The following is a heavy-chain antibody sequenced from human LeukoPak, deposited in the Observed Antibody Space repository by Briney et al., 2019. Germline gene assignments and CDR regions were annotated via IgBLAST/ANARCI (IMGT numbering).Heavy chain of an antibody. CDR1: GYTFTDYY. Sequence: ASVKVSCKASGYTFTDYYMHWVRQAPGQGLEWMGWINPNSGGTNYAQKFQGRVTMTRDTSISTAYMELSRLRSDDTAVYYCAREDNYCTNGVCSSWFDPWGQGTLVTVSS. CDR2: INPNSGGT. V-gene: IGHV1-2*02. CDR3: AREDNYCTNGVCSSWFDP. J-gene: IGHJ5*02. D-gene: IGHD2-8*01.